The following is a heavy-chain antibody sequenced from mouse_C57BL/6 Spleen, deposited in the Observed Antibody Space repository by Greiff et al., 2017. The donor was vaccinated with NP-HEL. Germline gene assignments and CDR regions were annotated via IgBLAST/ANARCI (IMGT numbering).Heavy chain of an antibody. CDR3: ASIYSNPYYYAMDY. CDR2: INPNNGGT. V-gene: IGHV1-26*01. CDR1: GYTFTDYY. Sequence: EVQLQQSGPELVKPGASVKISCKASGYTFTDYYMNWVKQSHGKSLEWIGDINPNNGGTSYNQKFKGKATLTVDKSSSTAYMELRSLTSEDSAVYYCASIYSNPYYYAMDYWGQGTSVTVSS. J-gene: IGHJ4*01. D-gene: IGHD2-5*01.